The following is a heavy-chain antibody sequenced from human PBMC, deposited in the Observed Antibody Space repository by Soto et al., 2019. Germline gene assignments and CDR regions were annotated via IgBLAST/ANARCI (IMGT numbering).Heavy chain of an antibody. V-gene: IGHV1-46*01. CDR2: INPSGGST. CDR3: AREGTLGYCSSTSCYETYYYYYGMDV. CDR1: GYTFTSYY. Sequence: GASVKVSCKASGYTFTSYYMHWVRPAPEQGLEWMGIINPSGGSTSYAQKFQGRVTMTRDTSTSTVYMELSSLRSEDTAVYYCAREGTLGYCSSTSCYETYYYYYGMDVWGQGTTVTSP. D-gene: IGHD2-2*01. J-gene: IGHJ6*02.